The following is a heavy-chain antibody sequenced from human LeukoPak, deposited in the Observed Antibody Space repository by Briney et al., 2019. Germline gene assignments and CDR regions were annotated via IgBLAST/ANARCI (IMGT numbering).Heavy chain of an antibody. V-gene: IGHV3-48*03. J-gene: IGHJ6*04. CDR1: GFTFSSYE. CDR2: ISSGSTI. CDR3: ARWARIAVAGRGMDV. Sequence: GGPLRLSCAASGFTFSSYEMNWVRQAPGKGLEWVSYISSGSTIYYADSVKGRFTISRDNAKNSLYLQMNSLRAEDTAVYYCARWARIAVAGRGMDVWGKGTTVTVSS. D-gene: IGHD6-19*01.